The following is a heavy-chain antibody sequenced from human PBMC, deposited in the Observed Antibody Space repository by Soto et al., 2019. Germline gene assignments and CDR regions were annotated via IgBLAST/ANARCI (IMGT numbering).Heavy chain of an antibody. CDR2: IYYSGST. CDR1: GYSISSSNW. Sequence: SETLSLTCAVSGYSISSSNWWGWIRQPPGKGLEWIGYIYYSGSTYYNPSLKSRVTMSVDTSKNQFSLKLSSVTAVDTAVYYCARSPGDIVVVPAAPTVWFDPWGQGTLVTVSS. CDR3: ARSPGDIVVVPAAPTVWFDP. D-gene: IGHD2-2*01. J-gene: IGHJ5*02. V-gene: IGHV4-28*01.